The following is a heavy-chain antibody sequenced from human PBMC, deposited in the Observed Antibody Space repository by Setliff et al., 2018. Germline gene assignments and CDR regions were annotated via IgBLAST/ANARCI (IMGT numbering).Heavy chain of an antibody. Sequence: GGSLRLSCAASGFTFGSYWMTWVRQAPEKGLECVANIHQDGSERHYVDSVKGRFTISRDNAKNSLFLQMNILEVEDTAVYYCVRDWASGDDHWGRGTLVTVSS. CDR3: VRDWASGDDH. J-gene: IGHJ4*02. CDR2: IHQDGSER. D-gene: IGHD3-10*01. V-gene: IGHV3-7*01. CDR1: GFTFGSYW.